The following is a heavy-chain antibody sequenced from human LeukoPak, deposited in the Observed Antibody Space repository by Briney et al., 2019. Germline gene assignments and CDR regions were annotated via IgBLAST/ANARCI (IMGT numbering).Heavy chain of an antibody. CDR2: IYPGDSDT. D-gene: IGHD4-17*01. CDR1: GYSFTSYW. V-gene: IGHV5-51*01. J-gene: IGHJ3*02. Sequence: GESLKISCKGSGYSFTSYWIGWVRQMPGKGLEWMGIIYPGDSDTRYSPSFQGQVTISADKSISTAYLQWSSLKASDTAMYYCARRRRTVTTPGAFDIWGQGTMVTVSS. CDR3: ARRRRTVTTPGAFDI.